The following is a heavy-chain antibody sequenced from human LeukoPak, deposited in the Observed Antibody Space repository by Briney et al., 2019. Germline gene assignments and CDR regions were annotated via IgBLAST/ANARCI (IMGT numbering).Heavy chain of an antibody. CDR3: ARDRYGQRIFDY. D-gene: IGHD3-16*02. V-gene: IGHV4-30-4*01. Sequence: PSETLSLTCTVSGGSISSGDYYWSWIRQPPGKGLEWIGYIYYSGSTYYNPSLKSRVTISVDTSKNQFSLKLSSVTAADTAVYYCARDRYGQRIFDYWGQGTLVTVSP. CDR1: GGSISSGDYY. CDR2: IYYSGST. J-gene: IGHJ4*02.